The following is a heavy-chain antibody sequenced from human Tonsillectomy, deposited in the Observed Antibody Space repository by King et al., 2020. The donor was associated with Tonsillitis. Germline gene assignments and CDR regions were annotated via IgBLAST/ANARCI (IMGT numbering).Heavy chain of an antibody. CDR1: GDSISDYY. CDR2: IFYTGST. Sequence: QLQESGPGLVKPSETLSLTCSVSGDSISDYYWSWIRQPPGKGLEWIGYIFYTGSTYYNPSLKTRVTISLDTSKRQFSLKLTSLTAVDTAVYYCARHGALSASDIHYWGQGALVTVSS. CDR3: ARHGALSASDIHY. V-gene: IGHV4-59*08. J-gene: IGHJ4*02. D-gene: IGHD3-16*01.